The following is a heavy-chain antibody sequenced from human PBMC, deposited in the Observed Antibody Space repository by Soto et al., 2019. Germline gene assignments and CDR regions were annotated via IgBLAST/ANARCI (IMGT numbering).Heavy chain of an antibody. D-gene: IGHD5-12*01. Sequence: PGGSLRLSCAASGFTFKNYAMTWVRQAPGKGLGWVSLIYGSGGSTDYADSVKGRFTISRDNSKNMLYVQMNSLRDEDTAVYYCARKDVAFDYWGQGIPVTVSS. CDR2: IYGSGGST. V-gene: IGHV3-23*01. J-gene: IGHJ4*02. CDR1: GFTFKNYA. CDR3: ARKDVAFDY.